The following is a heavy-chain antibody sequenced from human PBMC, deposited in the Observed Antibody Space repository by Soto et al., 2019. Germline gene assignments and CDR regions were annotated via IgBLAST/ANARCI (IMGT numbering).Heavy chain of an antibody. Sequence: PSGTLCLTCAVYGVSVIGYYLSWIRQAPGKGLEWVGEINRSGSTNYNPSLKGRVTISGDTSKKQLSLKPRSVPAAATAVYYSPRGSRHCSGGTCYFGNWFAPWGKGTLVPASP. D-gene: IGHD2-15*01. CDR3: PRGSRHCSGGTCYFGNWFAP. CDR1: GVSVIGYY. J-gene: IGHJ5*02. V-gene: IGHV4-34*01. CDR2: INRSGST.